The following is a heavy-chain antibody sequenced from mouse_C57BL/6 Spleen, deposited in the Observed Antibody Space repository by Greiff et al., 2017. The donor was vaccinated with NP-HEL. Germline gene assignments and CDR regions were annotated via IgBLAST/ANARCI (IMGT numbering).Heavy chain of an antibody. V-gene: IGHV5-17*01. CDR3: ARIGLGPFDY. D-gene: IGHD4-1*01. CDR1: GFTFSDYG. CDR2: ISSGSSTI. J-gene: IGHJ2*01. Sequence: EVKLVESGGGLVKPGGSLKLSCAASGFTFSDYGMHWVRQAPEKGLEWVAYISSGSSTIYYVDTVKGRFTISRDNAKNTLFLQMTSLRSEDTAMYYCARIGLGPFDYWGQGTTLTVSS.